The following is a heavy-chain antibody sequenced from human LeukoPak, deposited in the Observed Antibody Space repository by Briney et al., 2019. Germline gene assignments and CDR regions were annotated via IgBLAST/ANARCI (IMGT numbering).Heavy chain of an antibody. CDR2: ISAHNGNT. D-gene: IGHD5-24*01. CDR3: AREGPFRDGYNKYYFDY. CDR1: GYTFTSYG. J-gene: IGHJ4*02. Sequence: ASVKVSCKASGYTFTSYGISWVRQAPGQGLEWMGWISAHNGNTNYAQKLQGRVTMTTDTSTSTAYMELRSLRSDDTAVYYCAREGPFRDGYNKYYFDYWGQGTLVTVSS. V-gene: IGHV1-18*01.